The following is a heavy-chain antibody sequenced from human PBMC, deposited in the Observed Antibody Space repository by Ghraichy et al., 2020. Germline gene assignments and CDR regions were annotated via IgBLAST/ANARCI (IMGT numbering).Heavy chain of an antibody. CDR1: GYTFTSYA. D-gene: IGHD2-2*02. J-gene: IGHJ1*01. Sequence: KVSCKASGYTFTSYAINWVRQAPGQGLEWMGWIHTNTGKPTYAQGFTGRFVFSLDTSVSTAYLQISSLEPEDTAVYYCAKFPHTYTSTGGAYFQHWGQGTLVIVSS. CDR3: AKFPHTYTSTGGAYFQH. V-gene: IGHV7-4-1*02. CDR2: IHTNTGKP.